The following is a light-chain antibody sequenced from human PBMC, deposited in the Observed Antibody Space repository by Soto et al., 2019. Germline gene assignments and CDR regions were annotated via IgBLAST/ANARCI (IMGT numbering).Light chain of an antibody. CDR2: AAS. J-gene: IGKJ5*01. CDR1: QSINDW. Sequence: DIQMTQSPSTLSASVGDRVTITCRASQSINDWLAWYQQKPGKAPNLLMYAASTLQSGVPSRFSGGESGTEYTLTISSLQPEDSATYYCQQLYIFPLTFGQGTRLEIK. CDR3: QQLYIFPLT. V-gene: IGKV1-5*01.